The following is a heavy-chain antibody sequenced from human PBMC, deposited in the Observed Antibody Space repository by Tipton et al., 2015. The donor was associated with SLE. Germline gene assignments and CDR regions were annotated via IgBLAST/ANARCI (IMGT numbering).Heavy chain of an antibody. V-gene: IGHV4-38-2*02. CDR3: AREVGATSGFDY. CDR1: GYSISSSYY. D-gene: IGHD1-26*01. J-gene: IGHJ4*02. Sequence: TLSLTCAVSGYSISSSYYWGWVRQPPGKGLEWIGSFAHSGSSFYNPSPKSRVTISVATSKNQFSLKLSSVTAADTAVYYCAREVGATSGFDYWGQGTLVTVSS. CDR2: FAHSGSS.